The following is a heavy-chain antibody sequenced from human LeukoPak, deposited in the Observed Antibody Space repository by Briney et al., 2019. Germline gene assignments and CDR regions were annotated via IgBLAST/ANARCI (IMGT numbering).Heavy chain of an antibody. CDR2: IKQDGSEK. D-gene: IGHD3-22*01. CDR3: AREGYYDNDAFDI. J-gene: IGHJ3*02. CDR1: GFTFSSYW. V-gene: IGHV3-7*01. Sequence: GGSLGLSCAASGFTFSSYWMSWVRQAPGKGLEWVANIKQDGSEKYYVDSVKGRFTISRDNAKNSLYLQMNSLRAEDTAVYYCAREGYYDNDAFDIWGQGTMVTVSS.